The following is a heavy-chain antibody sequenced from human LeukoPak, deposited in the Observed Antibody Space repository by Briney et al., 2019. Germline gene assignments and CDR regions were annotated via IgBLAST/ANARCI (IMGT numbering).Heavy chain of an antibody. V-gene: IGHV3-20*04. J-gene: IGHJ4*02. CDR2: INWNGGST. CDR3: AREKPFYDSSGYYYPIAFDY. CDR1: RFTFSSYA. Sequence: GGSLRLSCAASRFTFSSYAMIWVRQAPGKGLEWVSGINWNGGSTGYADSVKGRFTIARDNAKNSLYLQMNSLRAEDTALYYCAREKPFYDSSGYYYPIAFDYWGQGTLVTVSS. D-gene: IGHD3-22*01.